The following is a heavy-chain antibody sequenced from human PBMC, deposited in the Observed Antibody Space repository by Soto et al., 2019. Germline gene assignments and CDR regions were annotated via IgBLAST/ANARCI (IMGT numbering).Heavy chain of an antibody. Sequence: ASVKVSCKASGYTFTSYAIHWVRQAPGQRLEWMGWINAGNGNTKYSQKFQGRVTITRDTSASTAYMELSSLRSEDTAVYYCAIREKYYDSSGYFDYWGQGTLVTVSS. J-gene: IGHJ4*02. CDR1: GYTFTSYA. CDR3: AIREKYYDSSGYFDY. D-gene: IGHD3-22*01. V-gene: IGHV1-3*01. CDR2: INAGNGNT.